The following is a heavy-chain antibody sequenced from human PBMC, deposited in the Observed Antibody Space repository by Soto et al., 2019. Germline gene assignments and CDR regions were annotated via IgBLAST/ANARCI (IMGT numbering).Heavy chain of an antibody. CDR2: ISYDGSNK. Sequence: SLRLSCAASGFTFSSYAMHRVRQAPGKGLEWVAVISYDGSNKYYAYSVKGRFTISRDNSKNTLYLQMNSLRAEDTAVYYCARDWAWNRYYFDSWGQGTLVTVSS. J-gene: IGHJ4*02. CDR3: ARDWAWNRYYFDS. CDR1: GFTFSSYA. V-gene: IGHV3-30-3*01. D-gene: IGHD1-1*01.